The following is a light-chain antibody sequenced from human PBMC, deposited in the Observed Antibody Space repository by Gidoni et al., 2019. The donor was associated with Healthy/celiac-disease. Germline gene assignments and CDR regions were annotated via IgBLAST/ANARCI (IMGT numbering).Light chain of an antibody. Sequence: DIVMTQSPAPLSVSPGERATLSCRASQSVSRNLAWYQQKPGQAPRLLIYGASTRATGIPARFRGSGSGTEFTLTISSLQSEDFAVYYCQQYNNWPPLTFXGXTKVEIK. J-gene: IGKJ4*01. CDR2: GAS. V-gene: IGKV3-15*01. CDR1: QSVSRN. CDR3: QQYNNWPPLT.